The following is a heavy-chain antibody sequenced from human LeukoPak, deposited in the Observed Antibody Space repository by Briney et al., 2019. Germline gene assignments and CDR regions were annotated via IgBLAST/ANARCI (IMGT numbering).Heavy chain of an antibody. CDR1: GGTFSSYA. CDR3: ARVPGDSPRRRFRDGYNYNY. V-gene: IGHV1-69*01. J-gene: IGHJ4*02. CDR2: IIPIFGTA. Sequence: GSSVKVSCKASGGTFSSYAISWVRQAPGQGLEWMGGIIPIFGTANYAQKFQGRVTITADESTSTAYMELSSLRSEDTAVYYCARVPGDSPRRRFRDGYNYNYWGQGTLVTVSS. D-gene: IGHD5-24*01.